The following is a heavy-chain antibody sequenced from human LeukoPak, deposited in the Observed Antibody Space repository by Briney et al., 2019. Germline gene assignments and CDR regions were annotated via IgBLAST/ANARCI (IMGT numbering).Heavy chain of an antibody. J-gene: IGHJ4*02. D-gene: IGHD3-10*01. CDR3: ARPFMVRGVTVYYFDY. CDR2: INHSGST. Sequence: PSETLSLTCAVYGGSFSGYYWSWIRQPPGKGLEWIGEINHSGSTNYNPSLKSRVTISVDTSKNQFSLKLSSVTAADTAAYYCARPFMVRGVTVYYFDYWGQGTLVTVSS. CDR1: GGSFSGYY. V-gene: IGHV4-34*01.